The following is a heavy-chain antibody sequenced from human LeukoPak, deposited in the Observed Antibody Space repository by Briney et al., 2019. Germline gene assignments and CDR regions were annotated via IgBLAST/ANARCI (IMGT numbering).Heavy chain of an antibody. J-gene: IGHJ4*02. Sequence: GGSLRLSCAASGFTFSSYGMHWVRQAPGKGLEWVAVIWYGGSNKYYADSVKGRFTISRDNSKNTLYLQMNSLRAEDTAVYYCAKERNSGSSHFDYWGQGTLVTVSP. CDR3: AKERNSGSSHFDY. CDR2: IWYGGSNK. D-gene: IGHD1-26*01. V-gene: IGHV3-30*02. CDR1: GFTFSSYG.